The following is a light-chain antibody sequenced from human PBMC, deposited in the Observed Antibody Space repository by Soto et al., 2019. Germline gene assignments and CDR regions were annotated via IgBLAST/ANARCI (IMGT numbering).Light chain of an antibody. CDR3: QTWGTGTVV. CDR2: LNSDGSH. Sequence: QLVLTQSPSASASLGASVKLTCTLSSGHSSYAIAWHQQQPEKGPRYLMKLNSDGSHSKGDGIPDRFSGSSSGAERYLTISSLQSEDEADYYWQTWGTGTVVFRGGTKLTVL. J-gene: IGLJ2*01. CDR1: SGHSSYA. V-gene: IGLV4-69*01.